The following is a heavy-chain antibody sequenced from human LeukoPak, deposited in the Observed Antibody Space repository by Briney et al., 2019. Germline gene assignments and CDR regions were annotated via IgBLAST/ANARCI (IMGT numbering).Heavy chain of an antibody. CDR1: GFTFSSYW. CDR3: ARDRGSKIVGAISY. V-gene: IGHV3-7*01. D-gene: IGHD1-26*01. CDR2: IKQDGSEK. J-gene: IGHJ4*02. Sequence: GGSLRLSCAASGFTFSSYWMSWVRQAPGKGLEWVANIKQDGSEKYYVDSVKGRFTIYRDNAKNSLYRQMNSLRAEDTAVYYCARDRGSKIVGAISYWGQGTLVTVSS.